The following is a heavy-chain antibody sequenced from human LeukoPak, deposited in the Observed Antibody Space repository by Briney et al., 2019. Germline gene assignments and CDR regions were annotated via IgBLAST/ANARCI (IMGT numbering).Heavy chain of an antibody. CDR1: GVSIYSVGYY. J-gene: IGHJ4*02. CDR2: SYYSGST. Sequence: SQTLSLTCTVSGVSIYSVGYYWRWIRQHPGKGVERIVYSYYSGSTYYDPSLKSRITFSVDTYKNQFSLKLTSVTAADTAVYYCARGEGGVSDYWGQGTLVTVSS. D-gene: IGHD3-16*01. CDR3: ARGEGGVSDY. V-gene: IGHV4-31*03.